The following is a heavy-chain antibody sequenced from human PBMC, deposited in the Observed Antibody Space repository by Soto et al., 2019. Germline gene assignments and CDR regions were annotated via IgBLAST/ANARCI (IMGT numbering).Heavy chain of an antibody. Sequence: PGGSLRLSCAASGFTVSSNYMTWVRQAPGKGLEWVSVIYSGGSAYYADSVKGRFTISRDNSKNTLYLQMNSLRAEDTAVYYCAKVESTGPLAFDIWGQGTMVTVSS. CDR1: GFTVSSNY. V-gene: IGHV3-66*01. CDR3: AKVESTGPLAFDI. J-gene: IGHJ3*02. CDR2: IYSGGSA.